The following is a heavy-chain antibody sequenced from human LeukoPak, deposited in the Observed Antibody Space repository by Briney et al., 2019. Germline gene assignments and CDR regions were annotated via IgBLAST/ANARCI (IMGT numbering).Heavy chain of an antibody. CDR3: ARMSSPLQYNWFDP. J-gene: IGHJ5*02. Sequence: GASVKVSCKASGYTFTSYGISWVRQAPGQGLEWMGRINPNSGDTNYAQKFQGRVTVTRDTSISTVYMELTRLRSDDTAVYYCARMSSPLQYNWFDPWGQGTLVTVSS. D-gene: IGHD1-14*01. CDR1: GYTFTSYG. V-gene: IGHV1-2*06. CDR2: INPNSGDT.